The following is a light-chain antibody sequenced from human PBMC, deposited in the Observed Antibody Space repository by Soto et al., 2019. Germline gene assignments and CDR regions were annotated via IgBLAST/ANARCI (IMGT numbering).Light chain of an antibody. Sequence: QSVLTQPPSGAGSPGQSVTISCTGTTSDIGDYNYVSWYQQHPGKAPKLMIYEVNKRPSGVPDRFSGSKSGNTASLTVSGLQTEDEADYFCRSYSGTNTIYVFGTGTKVTV. CDR1: TSDIGDYNY. J-gene: IGLJ1*01. V-gene: IGLV2-8*01. CDR2: EVN. CDR3: RSYSGTNTIYV.